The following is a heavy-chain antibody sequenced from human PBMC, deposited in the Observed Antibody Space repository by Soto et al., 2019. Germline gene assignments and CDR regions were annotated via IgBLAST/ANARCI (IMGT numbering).Heavy chain of an antibody. CDR1: GGTFNGYG. D-gene: IGHD3-3*01. CDR3: ARGVSNAGAYYTGPSDYDL. J-gene: IGHJ3*01. Sequence: QVQLVQSGAVVKKPGSSVEVSCKASGGTFNGYGISWVRQAPGQGLEWMGGTVPVFDTSKYAPRFQGRVTITTDTSKSTAYMELSSVSSEDTAIYFCARGVSNAGAYYTGPSDYDLWGQGTLVIVSS. CDR2: TVPVFDTS. V-gene: IGHV1-69*06.